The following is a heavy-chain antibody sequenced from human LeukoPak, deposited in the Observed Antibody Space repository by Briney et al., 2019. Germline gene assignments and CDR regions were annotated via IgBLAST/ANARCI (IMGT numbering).Heavy chain of an antibody. CDR1: GGSISSGSYY. Sequence: TLSLTCSVSGGSISSGSYYWSWIRQPAGKGLEWIGRIFITGSTNYNPSLKSRVTISVDASKNQISLKLSSVTAADTAVYYCARESAAWFDPWGQGTLVTVSS. J-gene: IGHJ5*02. CDR3: ARESAAWFDP. V-gene: IGHV4-61*02. D-gene: IGHD6-25*01. CDR2: IFITGST.